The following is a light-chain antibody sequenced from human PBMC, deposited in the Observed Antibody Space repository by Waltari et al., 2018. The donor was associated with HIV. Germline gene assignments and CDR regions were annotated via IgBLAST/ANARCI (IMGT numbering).Light chain of an antibody. CDR2: EVS. CDR3: CSYAGSSTSV. V-gene: IGLV2-23*02. CDR1: SSDVGSYSL. J-gene: IGLJ2*01. Sequence: QSVLTQPPSASGTPGQRVTIPCSGTSSDVGSYSLVSWYQQPPGKAPKLMIYEVSKRPSGFSNRFSGSKSGNTASLTISGLQAEDEADYYCCSYAGSSTSVFGGGTKLTV.